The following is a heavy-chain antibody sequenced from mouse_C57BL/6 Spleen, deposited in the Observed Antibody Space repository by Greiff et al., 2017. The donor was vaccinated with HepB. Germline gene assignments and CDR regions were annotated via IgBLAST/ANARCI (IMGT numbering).Heavy chain of an antibody. CDR3: AKDYYGSSWYFDV. CDR2: VNPNNGGT. V-gene: IGHV1-26*01. J-gene: IGHJ1*03. D-gene: IGHD1-1*01. Sequence: EVQLQQSGPELVKPGASVKISCKASGYTFTDYYMNWVKQSHGKSLEWIGDVNPNNGGTTYNQKFNGKATLTVDKSSSTAYMELRSLTSEDSAVYFCAKDYYGSSWYFDVGGTGTTVTVSS. CDR1: GYTFTDYY.